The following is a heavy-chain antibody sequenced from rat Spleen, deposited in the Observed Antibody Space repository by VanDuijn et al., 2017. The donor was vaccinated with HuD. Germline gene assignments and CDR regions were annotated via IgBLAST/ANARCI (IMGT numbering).Heavy chain of an antibody. CDR1: GITFSNYA. CDR3: ARCVDL. Sequence: EVQLVESGGGLVQPGGTLKLSCAASGITFSNYAMAWVRQAPTKGLEWVATINFDGSSTYYRDSVRGRFSISRDNAKSILYLQMDSLRSEDTATYYCARCVDLWGQGVMVTVSS. J-gene: IGHJ2*01. CDR2: INFDGSST. V-gene: IGHV5-29*01.